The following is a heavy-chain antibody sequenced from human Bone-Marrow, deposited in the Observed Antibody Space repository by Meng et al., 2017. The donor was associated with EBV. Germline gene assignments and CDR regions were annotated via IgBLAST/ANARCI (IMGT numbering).Heavy chain of an antibody. V-gene: IGHV4-39*07. Sequence: QLQECGPGRVQPSGPLSPACTGSGGSINSAEYHWGWIRQPPGKGLEWIGTVYYLGGTHYSPSLSSRLSISIDTSKNQFSLKLTSATAADTVVYYCARGTPFDYWGPGILVTVSS. J-gene: IGHJ4*02. CDR2: VYYLGGT. CDR1: GGSINSAEYH. D-gene: IGHD3-16*01. CDR3: ARGTPFDY.